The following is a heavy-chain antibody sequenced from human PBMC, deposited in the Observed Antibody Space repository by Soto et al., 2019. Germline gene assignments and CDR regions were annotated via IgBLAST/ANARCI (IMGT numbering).Heavy chain of an antibody. J-gene: IGHJ6*02. CDR1: GYTFTSYG. V-gene: IGHV1-18*01. Sequence: ASVKVSCKASGYTFTSYGISWVRQAPGQGLEWMGWISAYNGNTNYAQKLQGRVTMTTDTSTGTAYMELRSLRSDDTAVYYCARAGWELRLTYYYYYGMDVWGQGTTVTVSS. D-gene: IGHD1-26*01. CDR3: ARAGWELRLTYYYYYGMDV. CDR2: ISAYNGNT.